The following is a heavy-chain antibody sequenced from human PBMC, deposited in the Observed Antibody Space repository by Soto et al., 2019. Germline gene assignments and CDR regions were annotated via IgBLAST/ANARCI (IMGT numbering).Heavy chain of an antibody. CDR1: GYTFTSYD. J-gene: IGHJ6*02. V-gene: IGHV1-8*01. Sequence: GASVKVSCKASGYTFTSYDINWVRQATGQGLEWMGWMNPNSGNTGYAQKFQGRVTMTRNTSISTAYMELSSLRSEDTAVYYCARAAAAIYYYYGMDVWGQGXTVTVSS. CDR3: ARAAAAIYYYYGMDV. D-gene: IGHD6-13*01. CDR2: MNPNSGNT.